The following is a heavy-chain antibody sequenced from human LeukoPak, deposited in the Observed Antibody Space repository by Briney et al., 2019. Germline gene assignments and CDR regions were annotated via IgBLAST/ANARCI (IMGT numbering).Heavy chain of an antibody. CDR1: GNSINNYY. J-gene: IGHJ3*02. V-gene: IGHV4-59*13. CDR3: AKWEESENAFDI. CDR2: THYSGTS. D-gene: IGHD1-26*01. Sequence: SETLSLTCTVSGNSINNYYWNWIRQPPGKAREWIGYTHYSGTSYYNPSLKSRVTMSVDTSKNQFSLKLNSVTAADTAVYFCAKWEESENAFDIWGQGTMVSVSS.